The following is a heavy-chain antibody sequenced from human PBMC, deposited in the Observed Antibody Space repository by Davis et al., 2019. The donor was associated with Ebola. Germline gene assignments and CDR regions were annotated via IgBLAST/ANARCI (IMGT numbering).Heavy chain of an antibody. CDR1: GGSINHYY. J-gene: IGHJ6*03. Sequence: ESLKISCTVSGGSINHYYWSWVRQPPGKGLEWVGFIYNTASTNYNPALSSRVTISMDTSKNQLSLNLRSVTAADSAVYYCARAVTPSTPFNYFYYMDVWGKGTKVTVSS. V-gene: IGHV4-59*01. CDR2: IYNTAST. CDR3: ARAVTPSTPFNYFYYMDV. D-gene: IGHD5/OR15-5a*01.